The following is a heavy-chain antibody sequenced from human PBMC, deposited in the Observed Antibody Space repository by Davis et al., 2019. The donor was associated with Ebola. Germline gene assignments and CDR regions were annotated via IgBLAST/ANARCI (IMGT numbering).Heavy chain of an antibody. CDR2: IYYSGTT. CDR1: GGSISSGGYY. V-gene: IGHV4-61*08. Sequence: SETLSLTCTVSGGSISSGGYYWSWIRQHPGKGLEWIGYIYYSGTTNLNPSLKSRVTISGDTSKMQFSLRLSSVTAADAAMYYCATTPRYSSYGAYFDYWGQGILVTVSS. J-gene: IGHJ4*02. D-gene: IGHD4-11*01. CDR3: ATTPRYSSYGAYFDY.